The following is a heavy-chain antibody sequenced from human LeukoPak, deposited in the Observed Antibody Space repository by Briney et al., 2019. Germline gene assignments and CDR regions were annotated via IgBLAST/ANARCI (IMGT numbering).Heavy chain of an antibody. J-gene: IGHJ4*02. V-gene: IGHV4-30-2*01. CDR1: GGSISSGGYS. D-gene: IGHD6-19*01. CDR3: ARGSSGWYAQFDY. Sequence: SETLSLTCAVPGGSISSGGYSWSWIRQPPGQGLEWIGYIYHSGSTYYNPSLKSRVTISVDRSKNQFSLKLSSVTAADTVVYYCARGSSGWYAQFDYWGQGTLVTVSS. CDR2: IYHSGST.